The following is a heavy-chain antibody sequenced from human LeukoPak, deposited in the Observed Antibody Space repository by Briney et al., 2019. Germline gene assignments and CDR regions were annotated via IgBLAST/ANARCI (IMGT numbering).Heavy chain of an antibody. V-gene: IGHV3-9*01. J-gene: IGHJ2*01. CDR1: GFNFDDYA. CDR2: INWKTGNG. Sequence: GRSLRLSCAVSGFNFDDYAMHWVREAPGRGLEWVSGINWKTGNGIYADSVKGRFTISRDNAKNSLYLQMSSLRAEDTALYYCTRRAARWQFDLWGRGTLLTVSS. CDR3: TRRAARWQFDL. D-gene: IGHD5-24*01.